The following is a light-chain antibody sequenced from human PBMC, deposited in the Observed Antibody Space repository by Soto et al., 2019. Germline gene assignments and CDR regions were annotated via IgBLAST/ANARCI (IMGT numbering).Light chain of an antibody. Sequence: DIVMTQSPDSLAVSLGERATINCKSSQSVLYSSDNKDYLAWYQQRPGQPPNLLIYWASTRESGVPDRFSGGGSGTEFTLTISSLQSEDVAVYYCQQYFATPHTFGQGTKLEI. CDR2: WAS. J-gene: IGKJ2*01. CDR3: QQYFATPHT. CDR1: QSVLYSSDNKDY. V-gene: IGKV4-1*01.